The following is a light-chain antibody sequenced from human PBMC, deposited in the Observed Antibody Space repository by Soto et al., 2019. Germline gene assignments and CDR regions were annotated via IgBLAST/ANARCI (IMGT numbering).Light chain of an antibody. CDR3: QQYGSTPFT. Sequence: EIVVTQSPGTLPFSPGERATLSCRASQSVSSNYLAWYQQKPGQAPRLLIYGASSRASDSPDRFSGSGSGTDFTLIISRLEPEDFAMYYCQQYGSTPFTFGPGTKVDVK. J-gene: IGKJ3*01. CDR1: QSVSSNY. CDR2: GAS. V-gene: IGKV3-20*01.